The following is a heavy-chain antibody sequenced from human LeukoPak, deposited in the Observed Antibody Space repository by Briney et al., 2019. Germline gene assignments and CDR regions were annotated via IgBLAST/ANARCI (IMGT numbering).Heavy chain of an antibody. V-gene: IGHV1-46*01. J-gene: IGHJ4*02. Sequence: ASVKVSCKASGYTFSTYYLHWVRQAPGQGLEWMGIINPGGRNTNYAQKFQGRVTLTRDTSTSTVYMELSSLRSEDTAVYYCARVSGNYFDYWGQGTLVTVSS. D-gene: IGHD3-10*01. CDR3: ARVSGNYFDY. CDR1: GYTFSTYY. CDR2: INPGGRNT.